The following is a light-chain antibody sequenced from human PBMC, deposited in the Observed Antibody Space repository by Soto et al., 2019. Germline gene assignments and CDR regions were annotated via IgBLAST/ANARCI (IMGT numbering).Light chain of an antibody. CDR1: NIGSKS. V-gene: IGLV3-21*02. CDR2: DDS. CDR3: QVWDSRGDWRV. Sequence: SYELTQPPSVSVAPGQTARITCGGNNIGSKSVHWYQQKPGQAPVLVVYDDSDRPSGIPERFSGSKSGDTATLTISTAEAGDEADYHCQVWDSRGDWRVFGGGTKVTVL. J-gene: IGLJ3*02.